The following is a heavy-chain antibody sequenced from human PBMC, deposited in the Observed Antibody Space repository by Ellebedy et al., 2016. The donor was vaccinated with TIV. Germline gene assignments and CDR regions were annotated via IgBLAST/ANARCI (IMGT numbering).Heavy chain of an antibody. CDR3: ARGMGKGVYSSSAAVFDY. D-gene: IGHD6-13*01. J-gene: IGHJ4*02. Sequence: MPSETLSLTCAVYGGSFSGYYWSWIRQPPGKGLEWIGEINHSGSTNYNPSLKSRVTISVDTSKNQFSLKLSSVTAADTAVYYCARGMGKGVYSSSAAVFDYWGQGTLVTVSS. CDR1: GGSFSGYY. CDR2: INHSGST. V-gene: IGHV4-34*01.